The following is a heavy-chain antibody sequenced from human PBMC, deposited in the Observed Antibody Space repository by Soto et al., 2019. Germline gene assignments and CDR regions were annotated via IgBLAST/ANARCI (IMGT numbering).Heavy chain of an antibody. V-gene: IGHV3-30-3*01. D-gene: IGHD6-19*01. Sequence: QVQLVESGGGVVQPGRSLRLSCAASGFTFSSYAMHWVRQAPGKGLEWVAVISYDGSNKYYADSVKGRFTISRDNSKNTLSLQMNSLRAEDAAVYYCARDAFRGIAVAGTTYYYYGMDVWGHGTTVTVSS. CDR1: GFTFSSYA. CDR2: ISYDGSNK. CDR3: ARDAFRGIAVAGTTYYYYGMDV. J-gene: IGHJ6*02.